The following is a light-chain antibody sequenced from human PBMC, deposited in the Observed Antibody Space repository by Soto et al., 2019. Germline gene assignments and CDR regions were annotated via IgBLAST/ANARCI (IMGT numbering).Light chain of an antibody. J-gene: IGLJ3*02. V-gene: IGLV2-14*01. CDR3: SSYTSSNTWV. Sequence: QSALTQPASVSGSPGQSITISCTGTSSDVGGYNYVSWYQQYPGKAPKLMIYEVSNRPSGDSNRFSGSKSGNTASLTISGLQAEDEADYYCSSYTSSNTWVFGGGTKVTVL. CDR1: SSDVGGYNY. CDR2: EVS.